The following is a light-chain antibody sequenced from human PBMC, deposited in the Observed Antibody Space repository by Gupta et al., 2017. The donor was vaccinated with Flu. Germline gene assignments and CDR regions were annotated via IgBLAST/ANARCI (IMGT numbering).Light chain of an antibody. CDR3: SSYAGSNSWV. Sequence: VTISCTGTSSDVGGYKYVSWYQQHPGKAPKLMIYEVSKRPSGVPDRFSGSKSGNTASLTVSGLQAEDEADYYCSSYAGSNSWVFGGGTKLTVL. CDR1: SSDVGGYKY. V-gene: IGLV2-8*01. J-gene: IGLJ3*02. CDR2: EVS.